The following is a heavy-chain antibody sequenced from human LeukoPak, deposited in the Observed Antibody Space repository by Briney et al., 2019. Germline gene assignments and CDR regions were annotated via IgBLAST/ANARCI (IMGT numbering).Heavy chain of an antibody. V-gene: IGHV3-30*01. D-gene: IGHD5-18*01. CDR1: GFTFTNAG. CDR3: ASEDVDTGDF. CDR2: ISHDGTNK. Sequence: RTGGSLRLSCAGSGFTFTNAGIHWVRLAAGKGLEWVSFISHDGTNKYYSDSVDSRFTVSRLNSQNTVYLQMTDLRPDDTATYYCASEDVDTGDFWGQGTLVTVSS. J-gene: IGHJ4*02.